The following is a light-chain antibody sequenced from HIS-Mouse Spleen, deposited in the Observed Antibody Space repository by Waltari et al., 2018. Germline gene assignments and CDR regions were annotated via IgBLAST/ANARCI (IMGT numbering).Light chain of an antibody. J-gene: IGLJ2*01. Sequence: QSALTQPASVSGSPGQSLTIFCTGTISDVGSYTLLSWYQQHPGKAPKLMIYEGSKRPSGVSNRFSGSKSGNTASLTISGLQAEDEADYYCCSYAGSSTFEVFGGGTKLTVL. V-gene: IGLV2-23*03. CDR2: EGS. CDR3: CSYAGSSTFEV. CDR1: ISDVGSYTL.